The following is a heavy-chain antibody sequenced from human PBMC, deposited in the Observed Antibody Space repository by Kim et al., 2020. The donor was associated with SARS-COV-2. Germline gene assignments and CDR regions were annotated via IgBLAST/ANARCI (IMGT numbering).Heavy chain of an antibody. CDR1: GFTFSSYS. D-gene: IGHD3-22*01. J-gene: IGHJ4*02. Sequence: GGSLRLSCAASGFTFSSYSMNWVRQAPGKGLEWVSSISSSSSYIYYADSVKGRFTISRDNAKNSLYLQMNSLRAEDTAVYYCARDTPPRYYYDSSGYYYYFDYWGQRTLVTVSS. CDR3: ARDTPPRYYYDSSGYYYYFDY. CDR2: ISSSSSYI. V-gene: IGHV3-21*01.